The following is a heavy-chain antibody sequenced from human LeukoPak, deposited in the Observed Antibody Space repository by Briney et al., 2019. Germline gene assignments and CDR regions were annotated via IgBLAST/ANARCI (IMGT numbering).Heavy chain of an antibody. CDR2: IYYSGGT. CDR3: ARGYRSGYYPG. V-gene: IGHV4-59*01. J-gene: IGHJ4*02. Sequence: SETLSLTCTVSGGSISSYYWSWIRQPPGKGLEWIGYIYYSGGTNYNPSLKSRVTISVDTSKNQFSLKLSSVTAADTAVYYCARGYRSGYYPGWGQGTLVTVSS. D-gene: IGHD3-22*01. CDR1: GGSISSYY.